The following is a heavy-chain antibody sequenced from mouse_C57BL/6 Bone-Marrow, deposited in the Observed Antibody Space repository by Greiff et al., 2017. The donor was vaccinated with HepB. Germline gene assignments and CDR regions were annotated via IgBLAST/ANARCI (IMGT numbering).Heavy chain of an antibody. Sequence: EVQRVESGGGLVQPGGSLKLSCAASGFTFSDYGMAWVRQAPRKGPEWVAFISNLAYRIYYADTVTGRFTISRENAKNTLYLEMSSLRSEDTAMYYCARKGDYYGSSYWYFDVWGTGTTVTVSS. V-gene: IGHV5-15*01. CDR3: ARKGDYYGSSYWYFDV. CDR1: GFTFSDYG. J-gene: IGHJ1*03. CDR2: ISNLAYRI. D-gene: IGHD1-1*01.